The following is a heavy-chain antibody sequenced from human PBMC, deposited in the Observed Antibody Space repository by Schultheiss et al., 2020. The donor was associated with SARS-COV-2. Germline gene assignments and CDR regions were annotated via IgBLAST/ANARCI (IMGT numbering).Heavy chain of an antibody. D-gene: IGHD3-3*01. CDR2: ISGSGGTA. CDR1: GFSFSGYP. J-gene: IGHJ4*02. V-gene: IGHV3-23*01. Sequence: GSLRLSCAASGFSFSGYPMTWVRQAPGMGLAWVSSISGSGGTAFYAASVRGRFTVSRDNSKNTVNLQMNSLTTEDTARYFCAKGRFNEPIDSWGLGTLVTVSS. CDR3: AKGRFNEPIDS.